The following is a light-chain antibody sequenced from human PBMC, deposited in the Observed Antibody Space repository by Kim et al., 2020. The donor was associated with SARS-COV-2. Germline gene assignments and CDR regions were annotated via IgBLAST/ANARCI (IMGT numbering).Light chain of an antibody. CDR1: SSSIGAGYD. CDR2: RNN. J-gene: IGLJ2*01. Sequence: RVTISCTGSSSSIGAGYDVHWYRQLPGTAPKLLIYRNNYRPSGVPDRFSGSKSGTSASLAITGLQAEDEADYYCQSYDSSLNVVVFGGGTQLTVL. CDR3: QSYDSSLNVVV. V-gene: IGLV1-40*01.